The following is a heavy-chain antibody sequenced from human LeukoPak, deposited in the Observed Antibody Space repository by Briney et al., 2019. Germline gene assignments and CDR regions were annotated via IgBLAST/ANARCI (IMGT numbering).Heavy chain of an antibody. D-gene: IGHD3-3*01. CDR2: MTVTNKI. J-gene: IGHJ3*02. CDR1: GFTFSNYA. Sequence: PGGSLRLSCAASGFTFSNYAMSWVRQAPGKGLEWIATMTVTNKIYYADSVKGRFTISRDNAENSVYLQMNSLRDEDTAVYSCARAQTLFWEFDGFDIWGRGTKVTVSS. CDR3: ARAQTLFWEFDGFDI. V-gene: IGHV3-69-1*01.